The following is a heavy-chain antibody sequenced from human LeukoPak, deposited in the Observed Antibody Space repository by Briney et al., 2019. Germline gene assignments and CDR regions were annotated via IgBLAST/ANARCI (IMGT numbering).Heavy chain of an antibody. Sequence: TPGGSLRISCAASGFTFSNAWMSWVRQAPGKGLEWVGRIKSKTDGGTTDYAAPVKGRFTISRDDSKNTLYLQMNSLKTEDTAVYYCTPETTVTTLPDYYYGMDVWGQGTTVTVSS. CDR3: TPETTVTTLPDYYYGMDV. CDR2: IKSKTDGGTT. CDR1: GFTFSNAW. V-gene: IGHV3-15*01. D-gene: IGHD4-17*01. J-gene: IGHJ6*02.